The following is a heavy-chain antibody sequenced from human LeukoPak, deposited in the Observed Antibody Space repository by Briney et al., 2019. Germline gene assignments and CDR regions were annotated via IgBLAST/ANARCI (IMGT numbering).Heavy chain of an antibody. V-gene: IGHV3-33*05. CDR3: ARKQLPLYYFYYGMDV. D-gene: IGHD4-11*01. CDR2: ISYDGSNK. Sequence: GGSLRLSCEASGFTFSSYGMHWVRQAPGRGLEWVAIISYDGSNKNYADSVKGRFIISRDDSKNTLYLQMSSLRAEDTAVYYCARKQLPLYYFYYGMDVWGRGTTVTVSS. CDR1: GFTFSSYG. J-gene: IGHJ6*04.